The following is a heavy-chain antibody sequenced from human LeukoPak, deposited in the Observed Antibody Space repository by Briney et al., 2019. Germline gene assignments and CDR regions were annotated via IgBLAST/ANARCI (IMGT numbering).Heavy chain of an antibody. CDR3: ARAGRQYPWGFYMDV. V-gene: IGHV4-34*01. J-gene: IGHJ6*03. CDR1: GGSFSGYY. D-gene: IGHD1-26*01. Sequence: SETLSLTCAVYGGSFSGYYWSWIRQPPGKGLEWIGEINHSGSTNYNPSLKSRVTISVDTSKNQFSLKLSSVTAADTAVYYRARAGRQYPWGFYMDVWGKGTTVTVSS. CDR2: INHSGST.